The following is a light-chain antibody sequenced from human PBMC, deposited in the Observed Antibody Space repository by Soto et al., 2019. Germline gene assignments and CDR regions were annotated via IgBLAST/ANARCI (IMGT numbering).Light chain of an antibody. CDR3: SSYTRSNTMV. Sequence: QSALTQPASVSGSPGQSITISCTGTSSDVGRYNYVSWYQQHPGKAPKLLIYDVSNRPSGVSDRFSGSKSGNTASLTISGLQAEDEADYYCSSYTRSNTMVLGGGTKLTVL. V-gene: IGLV2-14*01. J-gene: IGLJ2*01. CDR2: DVS. CDR1: SSDVGRYNY.